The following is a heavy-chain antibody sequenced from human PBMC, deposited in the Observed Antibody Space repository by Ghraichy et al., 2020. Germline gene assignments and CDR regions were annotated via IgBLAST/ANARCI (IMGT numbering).Heavy chain of an antibody. CDR3: ARRRQTWSAAEGDAFDI. CDR1: VGSFNGYY. CDR2: IHPTGTT. J-gene: IGHJ3*02. V-gene: IGHV4-34*01. Sequence: SETLSLTCAVYVGSFNGYYCSWIRQPPGKGLEWIGEIHPTGTTNNSPSLKSRLTLLVDTSKNQFSLLLKSVTAADTAMYYCARRRQTWSAAEGDAFDIWSQGTMVTVSS. D-gene: IGHD5-18*01.